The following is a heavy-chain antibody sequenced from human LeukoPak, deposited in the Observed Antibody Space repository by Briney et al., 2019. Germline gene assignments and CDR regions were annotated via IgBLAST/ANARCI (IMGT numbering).Heavy chain of an antibody. J-gene: IGHJ4*02. D-gene: IGHD4-17*01. Sequence: SETLSLTCTVSGGSISSYYWGWLRQPPGKGLEWIGSIYYSGSTYYNPSLKSRVTISVDTSKNQFSLKLSSVTAADTAVYYCARLPTVTFFDYWGQGTLVTVSS. V-gene: IGHV4-39*07. CDR2: IYYSGST. CDR1: GGSISSYY. CDR3: ARLPTVTFFDY.